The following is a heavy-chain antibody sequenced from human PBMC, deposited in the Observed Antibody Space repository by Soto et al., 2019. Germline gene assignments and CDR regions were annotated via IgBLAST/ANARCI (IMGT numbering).Heavy chain of an antibody. V-gene: IGHV4-31*03. D-gene: IGHD4-17*01. CDR2: IFFSGNT. CDR3: ARDNYGGMVDF. Sequence: QVQLQESGPGLLKPSQTLSLTCTVSGGSILNGGHYWTWIRQHPGKGLEWIGRIFFSGNTHYNPALKSRLTFSLDTAKNQFSLTLTSVTAADTAIYYCARDNYGGMVDFWGPGTLVTVSS. CDR1: GGSILNGGHY. J-gene: IGHJ4*02.